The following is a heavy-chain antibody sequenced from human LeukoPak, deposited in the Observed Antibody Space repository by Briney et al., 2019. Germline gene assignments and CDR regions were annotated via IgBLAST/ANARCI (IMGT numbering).Heavy chain of an antibody. CDR2: IYYSGST. J-gene: IGHJ5*02. CDR1: GGSISSYY. V-gene: IGHV4-59*01. D-gene: IGHD3-10*01. CDR3: ARDGGGPMVRGVIPIARWFDP. Sequence: PSETLSLTCTVSGGSISSYYWSWFRQPPGKGLEWIGYIYYSGSTNYNPSLKSRVTISVDTSKNQFSLKLSSVTAADTAVYYCARDGGGPMVRGVIPIARWFDPWGQGTLVTVSS.